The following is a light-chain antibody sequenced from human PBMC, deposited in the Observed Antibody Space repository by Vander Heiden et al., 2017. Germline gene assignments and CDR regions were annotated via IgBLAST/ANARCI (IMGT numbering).Light chain of an antibody. V-gene: IGLV2-23*02. Sequence: QSALPQPASVSGSPGQSITISCTGTSSDVGSYNVVSWYQQHPGKAPKLMIYEVSKRPSGVSNHFSGSKSGNTASLTISGLQAEDEADYYCCSYAGSSTYVFGTGTKVTVL. J-gene: IGLJ1*01. CDR2: EVS. CDR3: CSYAGSSTYV. CDR1: SSDVGSYNV.